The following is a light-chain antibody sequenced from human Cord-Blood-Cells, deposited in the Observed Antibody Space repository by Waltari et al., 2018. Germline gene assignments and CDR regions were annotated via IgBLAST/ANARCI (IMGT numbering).Light chain of an antibody. J-gene: IGKJ3*01. CDR2: KVS. CDR1: QSLVYSDGNTY. V-gene: IGKV2-30*01. CDR3: MQGTHWPRFT. Sequence: VVLTRSPLSLPVTLGPPAAISSRSRQSLVYSDGNTYLNWFQQKPGQAPGRLLDKVSNQDSGVPDRVTGSGSGTDVTMKSSRVEAEDVGVYYCMQGTHWPRFTFVPGTKVDIK.